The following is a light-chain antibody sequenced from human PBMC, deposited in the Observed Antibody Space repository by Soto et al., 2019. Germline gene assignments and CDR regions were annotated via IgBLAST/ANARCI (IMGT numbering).Light chain of an antibody. Sequence: DFQMTPSPSTLSASVVDRFTITCLASQNIRSRLAWFQQKPGKAPKLLIYDASSLESGVPQRFSGSGSGTEFTLTISSLQTDDFSTYYCQQYNSAPLNCGGGTKGDI. CDR1: QNIRSR. J-gene: IGKJ4*01. V-gene: IGKV1-5*01. CDR3: QQYNSAPLN. CDR2: DAS.